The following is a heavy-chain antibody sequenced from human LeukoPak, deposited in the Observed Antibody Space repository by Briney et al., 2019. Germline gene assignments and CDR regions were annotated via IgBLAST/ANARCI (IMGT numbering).Heavy chain of an antibody. D-gene: IGHD4-23*01. V-gene: IGHV3-23*01. Sequence: PSETLSLTCAVYGGSFSGYYWSWVRQAPGKGLEWVSAISGSGGSTYYADSVKGRFTISRDNSKNTLYLQMNSLRAEDTAVYYCANLPMTTVVSTDYWGQGTLVTVSS. CDR2: ISGSGGST. CDR1: GGSFSGYY. J-gene: IGHJ4*02. CDR3: ANLPMTTVVSTDY.